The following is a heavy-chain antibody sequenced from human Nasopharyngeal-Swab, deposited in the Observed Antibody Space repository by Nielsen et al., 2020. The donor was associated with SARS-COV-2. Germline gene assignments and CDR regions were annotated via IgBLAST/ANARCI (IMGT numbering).Heavy chain of an antibody. CDR3: ARRGRCSGSSCDMDV. CDR1: GYTFNNYY. Sequence: ASVKVSCKASGYTFNNYYIHWVRQAPGQGLEWMGMISPGSGGTTYAQKFQGRVTMTRDTSTSTVFMDLSSLRSEDMAVYYCARRGRCSGSSCDMDVWGQGTTITVSS. V-gene: IGHV1-46*02. D-gene: IGHD2-2*01. J-gene: IGHJ6*02. CDR2: ISPGSGGT.